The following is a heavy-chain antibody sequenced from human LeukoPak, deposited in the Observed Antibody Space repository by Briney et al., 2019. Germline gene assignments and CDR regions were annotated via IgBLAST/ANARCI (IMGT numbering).Heavy chain of an antibody. J-gene: IGHJ4*02. CDR3: ARDARCGWDYFAS. CDR2: IFYGGGT. CDR1: GDSLGNHN. V-gene: IGHV4-59*11. D-gene: IGHD1-26*01. Sequence: SETLSLTCNVSGDSLGNHNWSWIRQPPGKGLEWIGYIFYGGGTDYNPSLQSRVTISIDTSKNRFSLRLSSVTAADTAVYYCARDARCGWDYFASWGQGTLVIVSS.